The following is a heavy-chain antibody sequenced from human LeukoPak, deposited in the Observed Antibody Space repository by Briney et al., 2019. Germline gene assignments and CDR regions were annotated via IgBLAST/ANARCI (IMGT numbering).Heavy chain of an antibody. J-gene: IGHJ4*02. V-gene: IGHV3-48*01. Sequence: PGGSLRLSCAASGFTFSTYAMDWVRQAPGKGLEWVSYLSSSSSVIYHADSVKGRFTISRDNAKNTLYLQLNSLRVEDTAVYYCAREHGRSGYFDYWGQGTLVSVSS. CDR1: GFTFSTYA. CDR3: AREHGRSGYFDY. CDR2: LSSSSSVI. D-gene: IGHD3-22*01.